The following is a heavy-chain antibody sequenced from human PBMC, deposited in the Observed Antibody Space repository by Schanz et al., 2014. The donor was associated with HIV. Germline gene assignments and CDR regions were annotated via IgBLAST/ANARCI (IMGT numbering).Heavy chain of an antibody. CDR1: AYSFSGYY. D-gene: IGHD3-9*01. V-gene: IGHV1-2*02. CDR2: INSDNGT. CDR3: ARGRYFDWLSFGGGSSVYGLDV. J-gene: IGHJ6*02. Sequence: QVQLVQSGAEVKKPGASVTVSCKASAYSFSGYYIHWVRQAPGQGLEWMGWINSDNGTNYAQEFQGRVTMTRDTAIGTAYMELRSLRADDTAVYYCARGRYFDWLSFGGGSSVYGLDVWGQGTTVTVSS.